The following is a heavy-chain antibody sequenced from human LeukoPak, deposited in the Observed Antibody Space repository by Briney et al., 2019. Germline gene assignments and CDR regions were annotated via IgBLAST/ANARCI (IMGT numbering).Heavy chain of an antibody. CDR2: IYTSGST. J-gene: IGHJ4*02. CDR3: ARGPASRAYYYDSSGPYYFDY. V-gene: IGHV4-4*07. D-gene: IGHD3-22*01. Sequence: SETLSLTCTVSGGSISSYYWSWIRQPAGEGLEWIGRIYTSGSTNYNPSLKSRVTMSVDTSKNQFSLKLSSVTAADTAVYYCARGPASRAYYYDSSGPYYFDYWGQGTLVTVSS. CDR1: GGSISSYY.